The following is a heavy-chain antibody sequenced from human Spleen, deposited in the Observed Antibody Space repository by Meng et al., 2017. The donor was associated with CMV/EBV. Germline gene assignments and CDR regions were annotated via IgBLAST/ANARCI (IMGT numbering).Heavy chain of an antibody. D-gene: IGHD3-10*01. Sequence: TCSGNSSSNAKYCWRWIRRPPGKGLEWIGYIYCTGSTHYNPSLKSRITISVDTSKNQFSLKLRSVTAADTAVYYCARAPFSYYAVTWGQGTLVTVSS. V-gene: IGHV4-30-4*01. CDR3: ARAPFSYYAVT. CDR2: IYCTGST. CDR1: GNSSSNAKYC. J-gene: IGHJ5*02.